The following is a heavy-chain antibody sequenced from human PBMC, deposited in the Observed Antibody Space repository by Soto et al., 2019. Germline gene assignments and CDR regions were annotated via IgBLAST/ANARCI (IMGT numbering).Heavy chain of an antibody. J-gene: IGHJ4*02. CDR1: GFTFSSYA. CDR3: ARGDWG. V-gene: IGHV3-30-3*01. D-gene: IGHD7-27*01. CDR2: ISYDGSNK. Sequence: QVQLVESGGGVVQPGRSLRLSCAASGFTFSSYAMHWVRQAPGKGLEWVAVISYDGSNKYYADSVKGRFTISRDNSKNPLYRQMNGLRAEDTAVYYCARGDWGGGQGTLVTVSS.